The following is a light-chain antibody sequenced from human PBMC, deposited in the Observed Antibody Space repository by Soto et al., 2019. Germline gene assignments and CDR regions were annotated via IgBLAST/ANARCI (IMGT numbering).Light chain of an antibody. Sequence: EIVLTQSPGTLSLSPEERATLSCRASQSVSTYLAWYQQKPGQAPRLFIYDASNRATGIPDRFSGSGSGTDFTLTISRMEPEDFAVYYCQQYGSSPLWTFGQGTKVDIK. CDR1: QSVSTY. V-gene: IGKV3-20*01. CDR2: DAS. J-gene: IGKJ1*01. CDR3: QQYGSSPLWT.